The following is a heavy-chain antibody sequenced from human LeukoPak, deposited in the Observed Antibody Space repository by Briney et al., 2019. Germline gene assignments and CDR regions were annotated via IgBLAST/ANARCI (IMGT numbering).Heavy chain of an antibody. Sequence: GGSLRLSCAASEFSVGSNYMTWVRQAPGKGLEWVSLIYSGGSTYYADSVKGRFTISRDNSKNTLYLQMNSLRAEDTAVYYCARGRSGYHNTGGEGTLVPVSS. CDR1: EFSVGSNY. D-gene: IGHD5-12*01. CDR3: ARGRSGYHNT. V-gene: IGHV3-66*01. J-gene: IGHJ4*02. CDR2: IYSGGST.